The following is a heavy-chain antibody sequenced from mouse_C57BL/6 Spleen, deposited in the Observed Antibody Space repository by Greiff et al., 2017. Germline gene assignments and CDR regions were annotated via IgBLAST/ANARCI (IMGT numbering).Heavy chain of an antibody. CDR1: GYTFTSYW. D-gene: IGHD2-14*01. CDR3: ARWGYFDV. CDR2: IHPNSGST. Sequence: VQLQQPGAELVKPGASVKLSCKASGYTFTSYWMHWVKQRPGQGLEWIGMIHPNSGSTNYNEKFKSKDTLTVDKSSSTAYMQLSSLTSEDSAVXYCARWGYFDVWGQGTTLTVSS. J-gene: IGHJ2*01. V-gene: IGHV1-64*01.